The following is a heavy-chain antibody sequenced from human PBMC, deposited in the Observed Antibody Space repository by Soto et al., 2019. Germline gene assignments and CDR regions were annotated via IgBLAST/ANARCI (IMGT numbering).Heavy chain of an antibody. D-gene: IGHD3-10*01. Sequence: QVQLQESGPGLVKPSETLSLTCTVSGDSISTYYWSWIRQPPGKGLEWIGYLYDSGSTHYNPSPKSRVTISVDTSKNQFSLKLTSVTAADTAVYYCARENYYGSGTYFRLDVWGQGTRVTVSS. CDR2: LYDSGST. CDR1: GDSISTYY. CDR3: ARENYYGSGTYFRLDV. V-gene: IGHV4-59*01. J-gene: IGHJ6*02.